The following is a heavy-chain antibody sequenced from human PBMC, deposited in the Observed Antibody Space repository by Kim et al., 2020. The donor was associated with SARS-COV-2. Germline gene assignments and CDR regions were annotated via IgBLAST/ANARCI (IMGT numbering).Heavy chain of an antibody. CDR3: ARGSSSVFDY. J-gene: IGHJ4*02. V-gene: IGHV4-34*01. D-gene: IGHD6-6*01. CDR2: INHSGST. Sequence: SETLSLTCAVYGGSFSGYYWSWIRQPPGKGLEWIGEINHSGSTNYNPSLKSRVTISVDTSKNQFSLKLSSVTAADTAVYYCARGSSSVFDYWGQGTLVTVSS. CDR1: GGSFSGYY.